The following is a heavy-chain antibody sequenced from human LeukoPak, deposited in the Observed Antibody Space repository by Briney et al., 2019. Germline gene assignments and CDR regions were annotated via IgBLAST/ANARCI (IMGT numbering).Heavy chain of an antibody. Sequence: GGSLRLSCAASGFSFDDYAMHWLRQAPGKGLQWVSGISWNSGSEGYADSVKGRFTISRDNAKNTLYLQMNSLRAEDTAVYYCTRAAAGTFDYWGQGTLVTVSS. J-gene: IGHJ4*02. CDR2: ISWNSGSE. CDR1: GFSFDDYA. V-gene: IGHV3-9*01. CDR3: TRAAAGTFDY. D-gene: IGHD6-13*01.